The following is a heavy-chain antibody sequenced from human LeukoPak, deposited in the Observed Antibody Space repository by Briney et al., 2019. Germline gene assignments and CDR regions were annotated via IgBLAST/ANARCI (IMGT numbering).Heavy chain of an antibody. CDR1: GYTLTELS. J-gene: IGHJ5*02. Sequence: ASVKVSCKVSGYTLTELSMHWVRQAPGKGLEWMGGFDPEDGETIYAQEFQGRVTMTEDTSTDTAYMELSSLGSEDTAVYYCATGLGWAGQGNWFDPWGQGTLVTVSS. D-gene: IGHD6-19*01. CDR2: FDPEDGET. CDR3: ATGLGWAGQGNWFDP. V-gene: IGHV1-24*01.